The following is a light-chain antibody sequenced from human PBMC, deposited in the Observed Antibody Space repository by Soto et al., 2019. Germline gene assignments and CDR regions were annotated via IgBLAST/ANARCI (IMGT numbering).Light chain of an antibody. Sequence: IQMPQSPSSLSASVGDRVTITCRASQSISSYLNWYQQKPGKAPKLLIYAASSLQSGVPSRFSGSGSGTDFTLTISSLQPEDFATYYCQQSYSTPLTFGGGTKVAIK. CDR2: AAS. CDR1: QSISSY. J-gene: IGKJ4*01. CDR3: QQSYSTPLT. V-gene: IGKV1-39*01.